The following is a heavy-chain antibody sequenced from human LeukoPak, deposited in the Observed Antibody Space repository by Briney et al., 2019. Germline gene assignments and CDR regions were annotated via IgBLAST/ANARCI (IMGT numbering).Heavy chain of an antibody. Sequence: PGGSLRLSCAASRFTFSSYSMNWVRQAPGKGLEWVSSISTSSSYIYYADSVKGRFTISRDNAKNSLYLQMNSLRAEDTAVYYCARVPEEQWLVLDYWGQGTLVTVSS. CDR1: RFTFSSYS. J-gene: IGHJ4*02. CDR2: ISTSSSYI. CDR3: ARVPEEQWLVLDY. V-gene: IGHV3-21*01. D-gene: IGHD6-19*01.